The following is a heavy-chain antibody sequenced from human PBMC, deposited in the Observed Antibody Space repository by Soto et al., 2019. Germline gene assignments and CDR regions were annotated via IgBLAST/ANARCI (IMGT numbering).Heavy chain of an antibody. V-gene: IGHV1-8*01. CDR1: GYSCTNND. D-gene: IGHD3-16*01. CDR3: ARMATFGSLNWFDP. CDR2: MNPGSGDT. Sequence: SVKVSCMASGYSCTNNDVTWVRQATGQGLEWMGWMNPGSGDTGYAQKFQGRVTMTRDMSIATAYMELSNLRSNDTAIYYCARMATFGSLNWFDPWGQGTLGTVSS. J-gene: IGHJ5*02.